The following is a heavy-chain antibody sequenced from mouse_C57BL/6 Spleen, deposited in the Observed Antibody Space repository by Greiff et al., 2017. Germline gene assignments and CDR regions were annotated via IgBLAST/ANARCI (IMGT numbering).Heavy chain of an antibody. J-gene: IGHJ2*01. D-gene: IGHD1-1*01. V-gene: IGHV1-52*01. CDR1: GYTFTSYD. Sequence: QVQLQQSGPELVKPGASVKLSCKASGYTFTSYDINWVKQRPIQGLEWIGNIDPSDSENHYNQKFKDKATLTVDKSSSTAYMQLSSLTSEDSAVYYCARSYYGSSFYFDYWGQGTTLTVAS. CDR2: IDPSDSEN. CDR3: ARSYYGSSFYFDY.